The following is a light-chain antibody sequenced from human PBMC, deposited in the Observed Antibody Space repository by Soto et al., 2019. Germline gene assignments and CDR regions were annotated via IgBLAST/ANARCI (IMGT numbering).Light chain of an antibody. Sequence: DIQMTQSPSSVSASTGDRVTITCRASQDIRTNLAWYQQKPGKAPDLLIYAASTLQSGVPPRFSGSRSGTDFTLTISGLQPEDFAVYYCLQANRVPLSFGQGTRVEI. CDR1: QDIRTN. V-gene: IGKV1-12*01. CDR2: AAS. J-gene: IGKJ5*01. CDR3: LQANRVPLS.